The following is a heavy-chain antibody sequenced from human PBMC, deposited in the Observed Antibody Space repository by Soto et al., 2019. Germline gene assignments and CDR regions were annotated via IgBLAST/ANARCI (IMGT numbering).Heavy chain of an antibody. V-gene: IGHV1-46*01. Sequence: QVHLVQSGAEVKKPGASMKVSCTASGYTLTSHHVHWVRQAPGRRLEWMGSINPANGVAQYTARFQGRVIMTRDTSTSTVYMELRGLTSEATAIFYCARGGGVGLDGSAAVDIWGQGTMVTVSS. D-gene: IGHD1-1*01. CDR2: INPANGVA. J-gene: IGHJ3*02. CDR1: GYTLTSHH. CDR3: ARGGGVGLDGSAAVDI.